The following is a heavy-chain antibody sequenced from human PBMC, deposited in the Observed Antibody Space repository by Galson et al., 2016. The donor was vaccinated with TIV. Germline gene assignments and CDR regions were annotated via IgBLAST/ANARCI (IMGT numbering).Heavy chain of an antibody. V-gene: IGHV3-21*01. D-gene: IGHD3-3*01. Sequence: SLRLSCAASGFTFSSYKMNWVRQAPGKGLEWVSSISSRSSYTHYADSVKGRVTISRDNANNSLYLQMNSLRAEDTAVYYCARAGIFLSEISAFWSGPSMDVWGQGTTVTVSS. CDR2: ISSRSSYT. J-gene: IGHJ6*02. CDR3: ARAGIFLSEISAFWSGPSMDV. CDR1: GFTFSSYK.